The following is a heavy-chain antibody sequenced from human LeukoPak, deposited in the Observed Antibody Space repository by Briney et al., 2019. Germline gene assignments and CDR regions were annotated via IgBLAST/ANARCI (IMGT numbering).Heavy chain of an antibody. CDR1: GFTFDNAW. CDR3: TTVGTTSPIAEEYFDY. J-gene: IGHJ4*02. Sequence: GGSLRLSCAASGFTFDNAWMNWVRQAPGKGLEWVGRVKSKTDGGTTDYAAPGKGRFTISRDDSENTLFLQLNSLKTEDTALYYCTTVGTTSPIAEEYFDYWGQGTLVTVSS. V-gene: IGHV3-15*01. CDR2: VKSKTDGGTT. D-gene: IGHD1-26*01.